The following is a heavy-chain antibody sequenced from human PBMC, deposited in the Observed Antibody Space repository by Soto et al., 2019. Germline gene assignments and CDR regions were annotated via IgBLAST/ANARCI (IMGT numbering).Heavy chain of an antibody. Sequence: SETLSLTCTVSGGSISSSSYYWGWIRQPPGKGLEWIGSIYYSGSTYYNPSLKSRVTISVDTSKNQFSLKLSSVTAADTAVYYCARSEWELIYWGQGTQVTVSS. D-gene: IGHD1-26*01. CDR1: GGSISSSSYY. J-gene: IGHJ4*02. CDR2: IYYSGST. V-gene: IGHV4-39*01. CDR3: ARSEWELIY.